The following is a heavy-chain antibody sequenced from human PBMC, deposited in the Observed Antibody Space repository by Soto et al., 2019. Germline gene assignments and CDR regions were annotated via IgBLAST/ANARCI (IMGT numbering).Heavy chain of an antibody. CDR1: GYTFTTYF. Sequence: ASVKVSCKTSGYTFTTYFIHWVRQAPGQGLEWLGWINVDSGDTKSADGFKGRVTLTRDTSITTADMELTSLTSDDTAVYYCASRGFSCDCSGSPFAFWGQGTLVTVS. CDR3: ASRGFSCDCSGSPFAF. D-gene: IGHD3-22*01. CDR2: INVDSGDT. J-gene: IGHJ1*01. V-gene: IGHV1-2*07.